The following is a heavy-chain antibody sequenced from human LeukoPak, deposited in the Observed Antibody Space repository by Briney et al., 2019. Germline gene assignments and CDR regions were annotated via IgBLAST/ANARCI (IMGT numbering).Heavy chain of an antibody. CDR2: ISGSGGST. Sequence: GGSLRLSCAASGFTFSSYAMSWVRQAPGKGLEWVSAISGSGGSTYYADSVKGRFTISRDNSKNTLYLQTNSLRAEDTAVYYCAKGPLWFGVRLPFDPWGQGTLVTVSS. V-gene: IGHV3-23*01. J-gene: IGHJ5*02. D-gene: IGHD3-10*01. CDR1: GFTFSSYA. CDR3: AKGPLWFGVRLPFDP.